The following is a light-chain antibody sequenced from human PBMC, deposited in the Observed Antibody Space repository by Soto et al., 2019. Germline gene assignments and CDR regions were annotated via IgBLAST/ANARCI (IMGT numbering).Light chain of an antibody. CDR1: SSDVGGYNY. CDR2: DVS. J-gene: IGLJ1*01. Sequence: QSALTQPASVSGSPGQSITISCTGTSSDVGGYNYVSWYQQHPGKAPKLMIYDVSNRPSGVSNRFAGSKSGNTASLTISGLHAEDEADYYCSSYTISSTLVLGTGTKLTVL. CDR3: SSYTISSTLV. V-gene: IGLV2-14*01.